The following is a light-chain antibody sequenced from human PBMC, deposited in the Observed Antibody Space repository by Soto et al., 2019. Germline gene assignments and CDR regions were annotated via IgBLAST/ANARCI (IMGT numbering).Light chain of an antibody. J-gene: IGKJ4*01. CDR3: QQYSSYSALT. Sequence: DIQMTQSPSTLSASIGDRVTITCRASQSISTWLAWYQQKSGKAPKLLIYQASNLESGVPSRFSGSGSGTEFSLTISSLQPDDFATYYCQQYSSYSALTFGGGTKVEIK. CDR1: QSISTW. V-gene: IGKV1-5*03. CDR2: QAS.